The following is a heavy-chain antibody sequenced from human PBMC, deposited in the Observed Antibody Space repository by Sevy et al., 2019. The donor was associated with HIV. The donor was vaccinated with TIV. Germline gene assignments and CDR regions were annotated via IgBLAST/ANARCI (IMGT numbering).Heavy chain of an antibody. CDR3: AKVGGDIVVVPAANRYYYYGMDV. D-gene: IGHD2-2*01. V-gene: IGHV3-23*01. CDR2: ISGSGGTT. CDR1: GFTFSNYA. J-gene: IGHJ6*02. Sequence: GGSLRLSCAASGFTFSNYAMNWVRQAPGKGLEWVSSISGSGGTTYYADSVKGRFTISRDNSKNTLYLQMNSLRAEDTAVYYCAKVGGDIVVVPAANRYYYYGMDVWGQGTTVTVSS.